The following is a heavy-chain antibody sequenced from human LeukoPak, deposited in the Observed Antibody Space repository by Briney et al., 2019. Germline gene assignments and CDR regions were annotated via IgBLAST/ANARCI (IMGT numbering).Heavy chain of an antibody. CDR1: GDSISSSSYY. J-gene: IGHJ5*02. D-gene: IGHD2-15*01. V-gene: IGHV4-39*01. CDR3: AGREYCSGGSCYGKGFDP. Sequence: SETLSLTCTVSGDSISSSSYYWGWIRRPPGKGLEWIASMYYRGTTYYNPSLTSRVTISVDTSKNQFSLKLTSVTAADTAMYYCAGREYCSGGSCYGKGFDPWGQGALVTVSS. CDR2: MYYRGTT.